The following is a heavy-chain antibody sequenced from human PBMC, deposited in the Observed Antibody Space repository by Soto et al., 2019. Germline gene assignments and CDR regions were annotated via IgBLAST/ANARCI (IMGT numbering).Heavy chain of an antibody. J-gene: IGHJ6*02. Sequence: GASVKVSCKASGNTFASYGISWVRQAPGQGLEWMGWISPYNGDTEYSQKLQDRLTMTTDTSASTAYVELRNLRSDDTAVYYCARLPKSYFYYYGMDVWGQGTTVT. V-gene: IGHV1-18*01. CDR2: ISPYNGDT. CDR3: ARLPKSYFYYYGMDV. CDR1: GNTFASYG.